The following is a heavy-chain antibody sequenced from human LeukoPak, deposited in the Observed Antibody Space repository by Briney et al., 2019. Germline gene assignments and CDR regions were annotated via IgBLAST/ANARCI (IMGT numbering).Heavy chain of an antibody. V-gene: IGHV5-51*01. D-gene: IGHD3-22*01. Sequence: GESLKISCKGSGYSFTSYWIGWVRQMPGKGLEWMGIIYPGDSDTRYSPSFQGQVTISADKSISTAYLQWSSLKASDTAMYYCARQTVTYYYDSSGYYPPDYWGQGTQVTVSS. J-gene: IGHJ4*02. CDR2: IYPGDSDT. CDR3: ARQTVTYYYDSSGYYPPDY. CDR1: GYSFTSYW.